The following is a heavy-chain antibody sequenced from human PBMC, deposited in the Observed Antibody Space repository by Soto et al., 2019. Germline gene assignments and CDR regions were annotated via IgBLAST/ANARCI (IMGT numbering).Heavy chain of an antibody. CDR2: IYFTGTT. V-gene: IGHV4-38-2*01. Sequence: PSETLSLTCDVSGYAISSGFYWAWIRQPPGKRLEWIGNIYFTGTTSYNPSLKTRVTMSVDTSKNQFSLRLSSVTAAGTAVFYCARVRRIGMSGSPGDSWGQGTQVTVSS. J-gene: IGHJ4*02. CDR1: GYAISSGFY. D-gene: IGHD3-10*01. CDR3: ARVRRIGMSGSPGDS.